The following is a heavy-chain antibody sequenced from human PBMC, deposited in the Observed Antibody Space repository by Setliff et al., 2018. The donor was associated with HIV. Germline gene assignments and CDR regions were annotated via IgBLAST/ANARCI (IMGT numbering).Heavy chain of an antibody. Sequence: GGSLRLSCAASGFTVSSNYMSWVRQAPGKGLVWVSIICSGSSTSYYADSVKGRFTISRDSSKNTLYLQMNSLRAEDTAVYYCARGTYCTDGVCIKGALDIRGQGTMVPSPQ. D-gene: IGHD2-8*01. CDR1: GFTVSSNY. CDR3: ARGTYCTDGVCIKGALDI. J-gene: IGHJ3*02. CDR2: ICSGSSTS. V-gene: IGHV3-66*01.